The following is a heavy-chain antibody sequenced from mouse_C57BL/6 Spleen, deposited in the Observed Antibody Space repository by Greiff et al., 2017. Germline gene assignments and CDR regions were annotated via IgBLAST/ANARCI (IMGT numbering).Heavy chain of an antibody. CDR1: GFTFSSYA. V-gene: IGHV5-4*01. D-gene: IGHD2-4*01. Sequence: EVKLVESGGGLVKPGGSLKLSCAASGFTFSSYAMSWVRQTPEKRLEWVATISDGGSYTYYPDNVKGRFTISRDNAKNNLYLQMSHLKSEDTAMYYCARDQGYYDSAWFAYWGQGTLVTVSA. J-gene: IGHJ3*01. CDR3: ARDQGYYDSAWFAY. CDR2: ISDGGSYT.